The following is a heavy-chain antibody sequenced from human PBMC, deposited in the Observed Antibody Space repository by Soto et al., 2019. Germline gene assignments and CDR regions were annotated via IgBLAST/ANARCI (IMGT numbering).Heavy chain of an antibody. J-gene: IGHJ5*02. CDR1: GYTFTSYG. CDR2: ISAYNGNT. CDR3: ARELLAGAPPDTWFDP. D-gene: IGHD5-18*01. V-gene: IGHV1-18*04. Sequence: ASVKVSCKASGYTFTSYGISWVRQAPGQGLEWMGWISAYNGNTNYAQKLQGRVTMTTDTSTSTAYMELRSLRADDTAVYYCARELLAGAPPDTWFDPWGQGTLVTVSS.